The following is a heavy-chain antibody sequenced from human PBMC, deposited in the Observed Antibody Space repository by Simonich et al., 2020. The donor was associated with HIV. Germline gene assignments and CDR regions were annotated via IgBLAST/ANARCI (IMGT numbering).Heavy chain of an antibody. D-gene: IGHD4-17*01. J-gene: IGHJ4*02. CDR1: GGSFSTYY. CDR2: IYLSGST. Sequence: QVQVQESGPGLVKPSETLSLTCTFSGGSFSTYYWSWIRQPAGKGLEWSGRIYLSGSTDYNPSLKSRVNISVDTAKNQFSLKMSSLTAADTAVYYCYGDYGEYYFDHWSQGTLVTVSS. V-gene: IGHV4-4*07. CDR3: YGDYGEYYFDH.